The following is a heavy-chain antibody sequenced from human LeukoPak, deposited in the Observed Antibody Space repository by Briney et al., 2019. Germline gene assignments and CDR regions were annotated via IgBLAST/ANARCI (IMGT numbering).Heavy chain of an antibody. CDR2: IYHSGST. CDR1: GGSFNDYS. Sequence: SETLSLTCGVLGGSFNDYSWTWIRQSPGKGLEWIGTIYHSGSTYYNPSLKSRVTISIDTSNNQFSMRLNSVTAADTAIYYCATAREGSGTYYGWNYYYYMDVWGKGTTVTVSS. J-gene: IGHJ6*03. D-gene: IGHD1-26*01. CDR3: ATAREGSGTYYGWNYYYYMDV. V-gene: IGHV4-34*01.